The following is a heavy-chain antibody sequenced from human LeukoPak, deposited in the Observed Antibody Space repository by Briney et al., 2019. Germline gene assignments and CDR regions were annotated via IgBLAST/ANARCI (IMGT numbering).Heavy chain of an antibody. CDR1: GGSISSSSYY. J-gene: IGHJ4*02. V-gene: IGHV4-39*01. D-gene: IGHD3-10*01. CDR3: ATTPTYYYGSGSHDY. CDR2: IYYSGST. Sequence: SETLSLTCTVSGGSISSSSYYWGWIRQPPGKGLEWIGSIYYSGSTYYNPSLKSRVTISVDTSKNQFSLKLSSVAAADTAVYYCATTPTYYYGSGSHDYWGQGTLVTVSS.